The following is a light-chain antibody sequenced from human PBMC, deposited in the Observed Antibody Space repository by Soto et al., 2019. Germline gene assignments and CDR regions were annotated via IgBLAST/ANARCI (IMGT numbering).Light chain of an antibody. CDR3: QHYNSYSEA. V-gene: IGKV1-5*03. CDR1: QSISIW. J-gene: IGKJ1*01. Sequence: GDRVTITCRASQSISIWLAWYQQKPGKAPKLLIYKASTLKSGVPSRFSGSGSGTEFTLTISSLQPDDFATYYCQHYNSYSEAFGQGTKVDIK. CDR2: KAS.